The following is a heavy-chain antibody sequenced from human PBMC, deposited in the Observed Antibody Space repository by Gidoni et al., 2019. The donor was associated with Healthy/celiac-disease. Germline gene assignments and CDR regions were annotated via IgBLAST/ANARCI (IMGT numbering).Heavy chain of an antibody. CDR3: ARVWSYGGAFDI. D-gene: IGHD1-26*01. J-gene: IGHJ3*02. CDR1: GFTFSSYE. V-gene: IGHV3-48*03. CDR2: ISSSGSTI. Sequence: EVQLVESGGGLVRPGGSLRLSCAASGFTFSSYEMNWVRQAPGKGLEWVSYISSSGSTIYYADSVKGRFTISRDNAKNSLYLQMNSLRAEDTAVYYCARVWSYGGAFDIWGQGTMVTVSS.